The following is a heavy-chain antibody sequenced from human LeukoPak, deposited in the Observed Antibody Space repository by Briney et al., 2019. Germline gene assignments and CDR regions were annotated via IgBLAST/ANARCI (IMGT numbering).Heavy chain of an antibody. CDR3: AREDYYGSGSYPVD. CDR1: GFTFSSYG. D-gene: IGHD3-10*01. J-gene: IGHJ4*02. Sequence: GGSLRLSCAASGFTFSSYGMHWARQAPGKGLEWITVVSHDGNNQFYADSVKGRFTISRDNSKNMVYLQMNSLRVEDTAVYYWAREDYYGSGSYPVDWGQGTLVTVSS. V-gene: IGHV3-30*03. CDR2: VSHDGNNQ.